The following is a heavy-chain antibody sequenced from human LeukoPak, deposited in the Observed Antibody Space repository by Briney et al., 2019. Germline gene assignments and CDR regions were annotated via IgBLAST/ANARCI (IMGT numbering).Heavy chain of an antibody. V-gene: IGHV4-59*01. CDR3: ARDTYYDSSGYDYYYYYGMDV. J-gene: IGHJ6*02. CDR2: IYYSGST. D-gene: IGHD3-22*01. CDR1: GGSISSYY. Sequence: SETLSLTCTVSGGSISSYYWSWIRQPPGKGLEWIGYIYYSGSTNYNPSLKSRVTISVDTSKNQFSLKLSSVTAADTAVYYCARDTYYDSSGYDYYYYYGMDVWGQGITVTVSS.